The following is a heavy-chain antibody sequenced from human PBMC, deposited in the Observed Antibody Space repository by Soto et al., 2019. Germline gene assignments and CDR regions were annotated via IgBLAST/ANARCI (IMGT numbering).Heavy chain of an antibody. J-gene: IGHJ3*02. CDR1: GFTFSSYG. V-gene: IGHV3-33*01. D-gene: IGHD3-22*01. CDR3: ARQDSSGYGAFDI. Sequence: GGSLRLSCAASGFTFSSYGMHWVRQAPGKGLEWVAVIWYDGSNKYYADSVKGRFTISRDNSKNTMYLQMNSLRAEDTAAYYCARQDSSGYGAFDIWGQGTMVTVSS. CDR2: IWYDGSNK.